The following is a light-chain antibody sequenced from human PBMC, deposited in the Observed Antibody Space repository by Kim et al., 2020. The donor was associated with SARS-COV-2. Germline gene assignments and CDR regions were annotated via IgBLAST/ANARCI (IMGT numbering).Light chain of an antibody. Sequence: EIVLTQSPATLSLSPGERATLSCMASQSVSNYLAWYQQKLGQAPRLLIYDASNRATGIPARFSGSGSGTDFTLVISSLEPEDFAVYYCHQRSNWPLTFGGGTKVDIK. CDR2: DAS. J-gene: IGKJ4*01. V-gene: IGKV3-11*01. CDR1: QSVSNY. CDR3: HQRSNWPLT.